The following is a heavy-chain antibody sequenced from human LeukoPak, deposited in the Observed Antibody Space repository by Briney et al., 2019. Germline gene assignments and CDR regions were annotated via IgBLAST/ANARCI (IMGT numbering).Heavy chain of an antibody. J-gene: IGHJ4*02. V-gene: IGHV3-23*01. D-gene: IGHD4-23*01. CDR1: GFTFGSYA. CDR2: LSSSGASI. Sequence: GGSLRLSCAASGFTFGSYAMSWVRQAPGRGLEWVSSLSSSGASIYYADSVKGRFSISRDNSKNTLYLQMNNLRAEDTALYYCAAGPYGGNTPFDYWGQGTLVTISS. CDR3: AAGPYGGNTPFDY.